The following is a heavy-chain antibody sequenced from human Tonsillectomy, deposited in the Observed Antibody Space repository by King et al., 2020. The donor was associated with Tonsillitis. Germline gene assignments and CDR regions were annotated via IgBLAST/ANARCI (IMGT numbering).Heavy chain of an antibody. CDR3: ARDQGYSYGYYYYYGMDV. CDR1: GGTFSNYT. V-gene: IGHV1-69*01. J-gene: IGHJ6*02. Sequence: VQLVESGAEVKKPGSSVKVSCKASGGTFSNYTITWVRQAPGQGLEWMGGIIPIFGTTNYAQKLQGRVTITADESTTTAYMELTSLRSEDTAVYYLARDQGYSYGYYYYYGMDVWGQGTTVTVSS. CDR2: IIPIFGTT. D-gene: IGHD5-18*01.